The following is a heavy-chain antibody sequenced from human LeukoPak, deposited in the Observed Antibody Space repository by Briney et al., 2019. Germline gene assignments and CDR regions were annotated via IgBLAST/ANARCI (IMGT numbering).Heavy chain of an antibody. Sequence: PSETLSLTCTASVASISSYYWTWIRQPPGKGLEWIGYIYYSGGTNYNPSLKSRVTISVDTSKNQFSLKLSSVTAADTAVYYCARQSGGVGTKVDYWGQGTLVTVSS. V-gene: IGHV4-59*08. CDR3: ARQSGGVGTKVDY. CDR2: IYYSGGT. D-gene: IGHD3-16*01. CDR1: VASISSYY. J-gene: IGHJ4*02.